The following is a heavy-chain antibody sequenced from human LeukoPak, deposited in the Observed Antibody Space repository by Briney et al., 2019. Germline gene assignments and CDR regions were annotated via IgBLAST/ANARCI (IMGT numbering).Heavy chain of an antibody. CDR1: GFTFSSYW. J-gene: IGHJ5*02. CDR2: IKQDGSEK. CDR3: ARDDCSSISCYHNWFDP. Sequence: SGGSLRLSCAASGFTFSSYWMSWVRQAPGKGLEWVANIKQDGSEKYYVDSAKGRFTISRDNAKNSLHLQMNSLRAEDTAVYYCARDDCSSISCYHNWFDPWGQGTLVTVSS. D-gene: IGHD2-2*01. V-gene: IGHV3-7*01.